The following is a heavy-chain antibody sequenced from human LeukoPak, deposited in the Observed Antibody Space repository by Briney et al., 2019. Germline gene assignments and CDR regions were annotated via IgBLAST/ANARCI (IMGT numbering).Heavy chain of an antibody. V-gene: IGHV4-59*11. D-gene: IGHD4-11*01. J-gene: IGHJ4*02. CDR1: GGSISSHY. CDR2: IYYSGST. CDR3: ARGTGLTTFDY. Sequence: SETLSLTCTVSGGSISSHYWSWIRQPPGKGLEWIGYIYYSGSTNYNPSLKSRVTISVDTSKNQFSLKLSSGTAADTAVYYCARGTGLTTFDYWGQGTLVTVSS.